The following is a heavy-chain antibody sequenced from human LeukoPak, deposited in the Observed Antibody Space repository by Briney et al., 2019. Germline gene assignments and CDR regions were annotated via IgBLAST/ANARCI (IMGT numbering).Heavy chain of an antibody. CDR2: INPNSGGT. CDR3: ARDLNWGFAPHFDY. V-gene: IGHV1-2*06. CDR1: GYTLTDYY. D-gene: IGHD7-27*01. J-gene: IGHJ4*02. Sequence: GASVKVSCKASGYTLTDYYRHWVRQAPGQELEWMGRINPNSGGTNYAQKFQGRVTMTRDTSISTVYMELSRLRSDDTAVYYCARDLNWGFAPHFDYWGQGTLVTVSS.